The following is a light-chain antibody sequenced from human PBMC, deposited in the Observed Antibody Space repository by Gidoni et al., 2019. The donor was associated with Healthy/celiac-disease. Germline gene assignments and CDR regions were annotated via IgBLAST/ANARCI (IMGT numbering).Light chain of an antibody. V-gene: IGKV3-11*01. Sequence: EIVFTQSAGTLSLSPGERATLSCRASQSVSSYLAWYQQKPGQAPRLLIYDASNRATGIPARFSGSGSGTGFTLTISSLEAEDFAVYYCQQRSNWPPITFGQGTRLEIK. CDR1: QSVSSY. CDR2: DAS. CDR3: QQRSNWPPIT. J-gene: IGKJ5*01.